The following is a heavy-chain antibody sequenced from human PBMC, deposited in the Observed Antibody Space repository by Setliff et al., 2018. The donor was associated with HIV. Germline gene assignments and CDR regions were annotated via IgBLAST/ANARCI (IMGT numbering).Heavy chain of an antibody. D-gene: IGHD3-3*01. CDR3: AKEADDFWSGFRAYYYYMDV. V-gene: IGHV3-33*06. CDR1: GFTFSSYG. CDR2: IWYDGSNK. Sequence: GGSLRLSCAASGFTFSSYGMHWVRQAPGKGLEWVAVIWYDGSNKYYADSVKGRFTISRDNSKNTLYLQMNSLRAEDTAVYYCAKEADDFWSGFRAYYYYMDVWGKGTTVTVSS. J-gene: IGHJ6*03.